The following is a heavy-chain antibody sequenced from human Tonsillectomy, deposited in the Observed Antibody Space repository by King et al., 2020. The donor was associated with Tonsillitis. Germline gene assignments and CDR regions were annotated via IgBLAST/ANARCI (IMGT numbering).Heavy chain of an antibody. J-gene: IGHJ6*03. Sequence: QLVQSGGGLVKSGGSLRLSCAASGFTFSDYYMSWIRQAPGKGLEWVSYISRSGSTIYYADSVKGRFTISRYTAQNSLYLQMNSLRAEDTAVYYCAREGTTVSYFYYDMDVWGKGTTVTVSS. D-gene: IGHD4-17*01. CDR2: ISRSGSTI. V-gene: IGHV3-11*01. CDR3: AREGTTVSYFYYDMDV. CDR1: GFTFSDYY.